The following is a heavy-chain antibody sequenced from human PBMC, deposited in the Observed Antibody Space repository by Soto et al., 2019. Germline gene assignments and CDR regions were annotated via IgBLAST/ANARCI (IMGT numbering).Heavy chain of an antibody. CDR2: ISGSGGST. CDR3: AKELKYCSGGSCSFPFDY. CDR1: GFTFSSYA. V-gene: IGHV3-23*01. D-gene: IGHD2-15*01. J-gene: IGHJ4*02. Sequence: GGSLRLSCAASGFTFSSYAMSWVRQAPGKGLEWVSAISGSGGSTYYADSVKGRFTISRDNSKNTLYLQMNSLRAEDTAVYYCAKELKYCSGGSCSFPFDYWGQGTLVTVSS.